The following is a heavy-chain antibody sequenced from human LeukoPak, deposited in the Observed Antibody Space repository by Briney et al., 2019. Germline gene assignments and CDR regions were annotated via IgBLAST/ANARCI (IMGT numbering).Heavy chain of an antibody. Sequence: GGSLRLSCAASGFTLSTNWMGGVGHAPGKGLEWGADMKPDGSEESSVASVKSRYTISRDNATNSPYLQMYSLRADATAVYYCGRDQPAWEVSIDYWGQGTLVTVSS. J-gene: IGHJ4*02. CDR1: GFTLSTNW. CDR2: MKPDGSEE. V-gene: IGHV3-7*04. CDR3: GRDQPAWEVSIDY. D-gene: IGHD3-16*02.